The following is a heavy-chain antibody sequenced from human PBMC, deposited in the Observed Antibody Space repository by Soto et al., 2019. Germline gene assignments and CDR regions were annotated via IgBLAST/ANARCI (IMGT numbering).Heavy chain of an antibody. CDR2: ICAYNGNT. D-gene: IGHD1-26*01. CDR1: GYTFTSYG. V-gene: IGHV1-18*01. J-gene: IGHJ5*02. CDR3: ARIVGADRRWFDP. Sequence: GASVKVSCKASGYTFTSYGISWVRQAPGQGLELMGWICAYNGNTNYAQKLQGRVTMTTDTSTSTVYMELRSLRSDDTAVYYCARIVGADRRWFDPWGQGTLVAVSS.